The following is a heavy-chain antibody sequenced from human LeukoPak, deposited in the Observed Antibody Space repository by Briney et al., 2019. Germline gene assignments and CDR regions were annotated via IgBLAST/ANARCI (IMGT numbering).Heavy chain of an antibody. Sequence: GGSLRLSCGASGFTFSSYGMNWVRQAPGKGLEWISYVSFSSHIISYADSVKGRFTISRDNAQNSLDLQMNSLRAEDTAVYYCARHASSGNLDEYFPHWGQGTLVTVSS. CDR1: GFTFSSYG. CDR2: VSFSSHII. J-gene: IGHJ1*01. CDR3: ARHASSGNLDEYFPH. D-gene: IGHD1-26*01. V-gene: IGHV3-48*01.